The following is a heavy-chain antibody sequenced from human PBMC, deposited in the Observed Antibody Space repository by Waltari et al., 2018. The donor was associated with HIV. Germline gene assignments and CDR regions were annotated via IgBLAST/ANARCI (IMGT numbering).Heavy chain of an antibody. V-gene: IGHV3-30*18. Sequence: QVQLVESGGGVVQPGRSLRLSCAASGFTFSSYAMHWVRQAPGKGVEWVAVISYDGSNKYSADSVKCRFTISRDNSKDTLYLQMNSLRTEDTAVYYCAKAVEVTQRGHFDYWGQGTLVTVSS. CDR2: ISYDGSNK. J-gene: IGHJ4*02. CDR3: AKAVEVTQRGHFDY. D-gene: IGHD1-1*01. CDR1: GFTFSSYA.